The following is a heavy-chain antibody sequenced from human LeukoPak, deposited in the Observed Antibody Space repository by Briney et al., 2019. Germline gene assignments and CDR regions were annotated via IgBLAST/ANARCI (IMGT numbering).Heavy chain of an antibody. CDR3: ATSSRNNPFDY. D-gene: IGHD1/OR15-1a*01. CDR1: AYRFTTFW. J-gene: IGHJ4*02. V-gene: IGHV5-10-1*01. Sequence: PGESLRISCKASAYRFTTFWISWVRQMPGKGLEWMGRITPSDSYTNYSPSFRGHVTISADKSSTTAYLQWSSLRASDTAMYYCATSSRNNPFDYWGQGTLVTVSS. CDR2: ITPSDSYT.